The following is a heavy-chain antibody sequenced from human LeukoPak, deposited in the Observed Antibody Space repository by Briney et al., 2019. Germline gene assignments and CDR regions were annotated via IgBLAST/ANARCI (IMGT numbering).Heavy chain of an antibody. V-gene: IGHV3-15*01. J-gene: IGHJ4*02. CDR2: IKSKTDGGTT. CDR3: TTELVGATESIPRDY. Sequence: GGSLRLSCAASGFTFRNYAMSWVRQAPGKGLEWVGRIKSKTDGGTTDYAAPVKGRFTISRGDSKNTLYLQMNSLRTEDTAVYYCTTELVGATESIPRDYWGQGTLVTVSS. D-gene: IGHD1-26*01. CDR1: GFTFRNYA.